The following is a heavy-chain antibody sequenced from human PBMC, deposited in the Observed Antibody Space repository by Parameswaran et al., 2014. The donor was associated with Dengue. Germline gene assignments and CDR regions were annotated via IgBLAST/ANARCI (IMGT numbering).Heavy chain of an antibody. Sequence: SWVRQAPGKGLEWMGGIIPIFGTANYAQKFQGRVTITADESTSTAYMELSSLRSEDTAVYYCARESVYYYGSGSYFATLYDYWGQGTLVTVSS. CDR2: IIPIFGTA. CDR3: ARESVYYYGSGSYFATLYDY. D-gene: IGHD3-10*01. J-gene: IGHJ4*02. V-gene: IGHV1-69*01.